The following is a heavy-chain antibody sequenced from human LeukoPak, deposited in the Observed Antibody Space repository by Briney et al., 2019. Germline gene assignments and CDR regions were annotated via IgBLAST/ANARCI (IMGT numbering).Heavy chain of an antibody. V-gene: IGHV1-69*13. D-gene: IGHD3-3*01. Sequence: GASVKVSCKASGYTFTSYGISWVRQAPGQGLEWMGGIIPIFGTANYAQKFQGRVTITADESTSTAYMELSSLRSEDTAVYYCALRFLEWLLYIDYWGQGTLVTVSS. J-gene: IGHJ4*02. CDR2: IIPIFGTA. CDR1: GYTFTSYG. CDR3: ALRFLEWLLYIDY.